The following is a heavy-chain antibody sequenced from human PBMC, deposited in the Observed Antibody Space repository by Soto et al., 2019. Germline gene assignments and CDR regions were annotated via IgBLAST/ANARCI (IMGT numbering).Heavy chain of an antibody. D-gene: IGHD3-10*01. CDR3: ARGHRFTMVRGISHVYYYMDV. J-gene: IGHJ6*03. CDR1: GGSFSGYY. CDR2: INHSGST. V-gene: IGHV4-34*01. Sequence: SETLSLTCAVYGGSFSGYYWSWIRQPPGKGLEWIGEINHSGSTNYNPSLKSRVTISVDTSKNQFSLKLSSVTAADTAVYYCARGHRFTMVRGISHVYYYMDVWGKGTTVTVSS.